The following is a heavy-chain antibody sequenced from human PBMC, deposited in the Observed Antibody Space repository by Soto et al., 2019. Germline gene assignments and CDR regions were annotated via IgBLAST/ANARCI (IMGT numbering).Heavy chain of an antibody. V-gene: IGHV1-46*01. Sequence: GASVKVSCKESGYTFTIYYMHWVRQAPGQGLEWMGIINPSGGSTSYAQKFQGRVTMTRDTSTSTVYMELSSLRSEDTAVYYCARAALRTMIVVVITKGIWFVPWGQGTLVTVSS. CDR2: INPSGGST. D-gene: IGHD3-22*01. CDR1: GYTFTIYY. J-gene: IGHJ5*02. CDR3: ARAALRTMIVVVITKGIWFVP.